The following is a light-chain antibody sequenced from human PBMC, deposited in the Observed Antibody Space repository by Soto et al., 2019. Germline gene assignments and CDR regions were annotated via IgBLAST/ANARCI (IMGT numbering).Light chain of an antibody. CDR1: QSVSSY. CDR3: QQRSNGSIT. CDR2: DAS. V-gene: IGKV3-11*01. J-gene: IGKJ5*01. Sequence: EIVMTQSPATLSVSPVERATLSCRASQSVSSYLAWYQQKPGQAPRLLIYDASNRATGIPARFSGSGSGTDFTLTISGLEPEDFAVYYCQQRSNGSITFGQGTRLEIK.